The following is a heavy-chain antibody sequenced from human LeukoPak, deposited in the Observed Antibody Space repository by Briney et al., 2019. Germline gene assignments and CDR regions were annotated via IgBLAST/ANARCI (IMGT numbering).Heavy chain of an antibody. J-gene: IGHJ4*02. CDR2: VSYDGSNK. V-gene: IGHV3-30*18. Sequence: GGSLRLSCAASGVTFSSYGMHWVRQAPRKGLEWVAVVSYDGSNKYYAVSVKGRFTISRDNSKNTLYLQMNSLRAEDTAVYYCAKDTCTSCYVTDYWGQGTLVTASS. CDR3: AKDTCTSCYVTDY. CDR1: GVTFSSYG. D-gene: IGHD2-2*01.